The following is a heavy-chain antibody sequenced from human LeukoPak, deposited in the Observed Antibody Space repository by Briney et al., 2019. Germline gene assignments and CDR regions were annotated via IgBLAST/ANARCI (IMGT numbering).Heavy chain of an antibody. D-gene: IGHD2-2*02. CDR3: ARHYFVVPAAIGYFDY. Sequence: PSETLSLTCTVSGGSISSYYWSWIRQPPGKGLEWIGYIYYSGSTNYNPSLKSRVTISVDTSKNQFSLKLSSVTAADTAVYYCARHYFVVPAAIGYFDYWGQGTLVTVSS. CDR2: IYYSGST. CDR1: GGSISSYY. V-gene: IGHV4-59*08. J-gene: IGHJ4*02.